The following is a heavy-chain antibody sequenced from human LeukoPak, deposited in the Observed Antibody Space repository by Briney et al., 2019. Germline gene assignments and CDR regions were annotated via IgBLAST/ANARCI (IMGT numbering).Heavy chain of an antibody. V-gene: IGHV3-23*01. J-gene: IGHJ4*02. CDR2: ITGSGGTT. Sequence: GGSLRLSCAASGLSFSSYGMSWVRQAPEKGLEWISAITGSGGTTYYADFVEGRFTISRDNSKNTLYLQVNSLRAEDTAVYYCARDRMGAILYFDSWVQGTLVTVSS. CDR1: GLSFSSYG. CDR3: ARDRMGAILYFDS. D-gene: IGHD1-26*01.